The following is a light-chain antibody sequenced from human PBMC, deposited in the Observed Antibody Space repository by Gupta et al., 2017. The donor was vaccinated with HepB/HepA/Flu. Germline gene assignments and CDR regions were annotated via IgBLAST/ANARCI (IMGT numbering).Light chain of an antibody. V-gene: IGKV1-39*01. Sequence: DILLTQSPSSLSASVGDRVTISCRASRAINTYLNWYQKRPGKAPKLLIYAASILESGVPSRFSGSGSGTEFTLTISSLQADDFSTYYCQQSYNTPFTFGPGTTVDF. CDR3: QQSYNTPFT. J-gene: IGKJ3*01. CDR1: RAINTY. CDR2: AAS.